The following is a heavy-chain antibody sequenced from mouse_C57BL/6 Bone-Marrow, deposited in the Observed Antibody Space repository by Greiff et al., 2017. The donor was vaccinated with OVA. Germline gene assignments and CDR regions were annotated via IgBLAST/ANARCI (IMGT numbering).Heavy chain of an antibody. J-gene: IGHJ4*01. CDR1: GYTFTSYW. Sequence: QVQLQQPGAELVMPGASVKLSCKASGYTFTSYWMHWVKQRPGQGLEWIGEIDPSDSYTNYNQKFKGKSTLTVDKSSSTAYMQLSSLTSEDSAVYYCRTMVTPYYAMDYWGQGTSVTVSS. CDR3: RTMVTPYYAMDY. V-gene: IGHV1-69*01. CDR2: IDPSDSYT. D-gene: IGHD2-2*01.